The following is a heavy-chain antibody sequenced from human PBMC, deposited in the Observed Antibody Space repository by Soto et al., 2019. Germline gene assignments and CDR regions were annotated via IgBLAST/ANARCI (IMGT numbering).Heavy chain of an antibody. CDR3: ATQSVAAGYYYYGMDV. D-gene: IGHD6-19*01. Sequence: GASVKVSCKASGFTFTSSAVQWVRQARGQRLEWIGWIVVGSGNTNYAQKSQERVTITRDMSTSTAYMELSSLRSEDTAVYYCATQSVAAGYYYYGMDVWGQGTTVTVSS. V-gene: IGHV1-58*01. J-gene: IGHJ6*02. CDR2: IVVGSGNT. CDR1: GFTFTSSA.